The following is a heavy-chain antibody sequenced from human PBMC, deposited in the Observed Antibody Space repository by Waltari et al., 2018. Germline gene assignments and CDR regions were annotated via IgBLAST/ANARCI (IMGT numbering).Heavy chain of an antibody. CDR2: INQDGSGR. CDR3: ARGDSDFREGAS. CDR1: GFTFSNYW. D-gene: IGHD3-10*01. J-gene: IGHJ5*02. V-gene: IGHV3-7*01. Sequence: EVRLVESGGGLVQPGGSLRLSCSTSGFTFSNYWMSWVRQAPGRGLEWLANINQDGSGRYHEDSVKGRFTISRDNAMNSLHLQMNSLRAEDTAVYYCARGDSDFREGASWGQGTLVTVSS.